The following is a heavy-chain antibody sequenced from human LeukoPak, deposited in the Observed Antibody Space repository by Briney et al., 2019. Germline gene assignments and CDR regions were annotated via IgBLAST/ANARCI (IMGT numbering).Heavy chain of an antibody. CDR2: IFYSGST. Sequence: PSETLSLTCTVSGGSISSGSFYWGWVRQPPGMGLEYIGTIFYSGSTYYNPSLKSRVTMSADTSKNQFSLKLSSVTAADTAVFYCARLTFFTYYYDTSDYKGFYFDSWGQGTLVTVSS. CDR3: ARLTFFTYYYDTSDYKGFYFDS. CDR1: GGSISSGSFY. D-gene: IGHD3-22*01. V-gene: IGHV4-39*01. J-gene: IGHJ4*02.